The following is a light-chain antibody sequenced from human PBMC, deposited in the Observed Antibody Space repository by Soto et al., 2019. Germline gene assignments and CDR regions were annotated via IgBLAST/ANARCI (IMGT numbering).Light chain of an antibody. CDR2: GAS. CDR3: QQYKNWPL. J-gene: IGKJ5*01. CDR1: QSVSSTY. Sequence: EIVMTQSPATLSVSPGETATLSCRASQSVSSTYLAWYQQKPGQAPRLLLYGASTRATGIPVRFSGSGFGTEFTLTISSLQSEDFAVYYCQQYKNWPLFGQGTRLEIK. V-gene: IGKV3-15*01.